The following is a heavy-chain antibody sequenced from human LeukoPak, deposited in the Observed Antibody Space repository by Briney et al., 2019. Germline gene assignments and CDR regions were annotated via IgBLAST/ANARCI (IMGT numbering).Heavy chain of an antibody. CDR1: GFTFSSYA. CDR2: VSGSGGST. Sequence: GGSLRLSCAASGFTFSSYAMSWVRQAPGKGLEWVSAVSGSGGSTYYADSVKGRFTISRDNSKNTLYLQMNSLRAEDTAVYYCAKEKFRGDGIREHDAFDIWGQGTMVTVSS. V-gene: IGHV3-23*01. J-gene: IGHJ3*02. CDR3: AKEKFRGDGIREHDAFDI. D-gene: IGHD3-16*01.